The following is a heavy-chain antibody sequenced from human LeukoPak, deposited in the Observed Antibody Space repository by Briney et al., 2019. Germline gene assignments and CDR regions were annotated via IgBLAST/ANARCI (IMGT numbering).Heavy chain of an antibody. CDR3: ARGYSGYVLYFDY. CDR1: GGSFSGYY. V-gene: IGHV4-34*01. J-gene: IGHJ4*02. D-gene: IGHD5-12*01. Sequence: SETLSLTCAVYGGSFSGYYWSWIRQPPGKGLEWIGEINHSGSTNYNPSLKSRVTISVDTSKNQFSLKLSSVTAADTAVYYCARGYSGYVLYFDYWGQGTLVTVSS. CDR2: INHSGST.